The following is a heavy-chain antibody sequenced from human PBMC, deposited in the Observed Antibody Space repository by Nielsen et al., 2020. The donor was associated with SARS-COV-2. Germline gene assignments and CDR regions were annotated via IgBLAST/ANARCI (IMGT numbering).Heavy chain of an antibody. Sequence: WVRQAPGQALEWMGWITPFNGNNNYAQKFQDRVTITRDRSMSTAYMELSSLRSEDTAMYYCASGRYSGSGSKGEYYFDYWGQGTLVTVSS. CDR2: ITPFNGNN. CDR3: ASGRYSGSGSKGEYYFDY. J-gene: IGHJ4*02. D-gene: IGHD3-10*01. V-gene: IGHV1-45*02.